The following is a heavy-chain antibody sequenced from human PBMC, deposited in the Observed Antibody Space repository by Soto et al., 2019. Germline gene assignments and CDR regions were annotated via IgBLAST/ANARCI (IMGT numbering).Heavy chain of an antibody. V-gene: IGHV5-10-1*01. CDR3: ARLRNYDMDV. CDR2: IDPGDSYT. CDR1: GYSFTTYW. Sequence: PGESLKISCKGSGYSFTTYWINWVRQMPGKGLEWMGRIDPGDSYTNYSPSFQGHVTFSADMSISTAYLQWSSLKASDTAMYYCARLRNYDMDVWGHGTTVTSP. J-gene: IGHJ6*02.